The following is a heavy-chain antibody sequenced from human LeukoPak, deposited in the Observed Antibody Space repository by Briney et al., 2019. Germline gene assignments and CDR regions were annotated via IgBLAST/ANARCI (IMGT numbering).Heavy chain of an antibody. CDR2: INWNGGST. CDR1: GFTFDDYG. J-gene: IGHJ4*02. Sequence: GGSLRLSCAASGFTFDDYGMSWVRQAPGKGLEWVSGINWNGGSTGYADSVKGRFTISRDNAKNSLYLQMNSLRAEDTALYYCARDPPGDCGGDCYSSPVFDYWGQGTLATVSS. V-gene: IGHV3-20*04. CDR3: ARDPPGDCGGDCYSSPVFDY. D-gene: IGHD2-21*02.